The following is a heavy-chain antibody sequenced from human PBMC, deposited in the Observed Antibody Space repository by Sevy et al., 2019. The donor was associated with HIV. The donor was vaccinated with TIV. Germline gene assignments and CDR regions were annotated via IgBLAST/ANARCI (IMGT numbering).Heavy chain of an antibody. CDR2: IRYDGNNK. CDR1: GFTFSSYG. V-gene: IGHV3-30*02. CDR3: ANVYSYGYYLDY. D-gene: IGHD5-18*01. Sequence: GGSLRLSCAASGFTFSSYGMHWVRQAPGKGLEWVAFIRYDGNNKYYADSVKGRFTISRDNSKDTLYLQMNSLRPGDTAVYYCANVYSYGYYLDYWGRGTPVTVSS. J-gene: IGHJ4*02.